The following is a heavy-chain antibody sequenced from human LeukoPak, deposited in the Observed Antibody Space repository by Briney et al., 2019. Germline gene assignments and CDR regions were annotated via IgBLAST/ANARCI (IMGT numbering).Heavy chain of an antibody. CDR2: INPSGGST. CDR1: GYTFTSYY. Sequence: ASVKVSCKASGYTFTSYYMHWVRQAPGQGLEWMGIINPSGGSTSYAQKFQGRVTMTTDTSTSTAYMELRSLRSDGTAVYYCAREGGSSVRYYYYYYMDVWGKGTTVTVSS. J-gene: IGHJ6*03. D-gene: IGHD6-6*01. CDR3: AREGGSSVRYYYYYYMDV. V-gene: IGHV1-46*01.